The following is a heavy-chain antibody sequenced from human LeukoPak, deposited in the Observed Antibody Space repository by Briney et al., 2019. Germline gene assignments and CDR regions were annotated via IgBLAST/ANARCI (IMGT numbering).Heavy chain of an antibody. CDR2: ISAGGDST. J-gene: IGHJ4*02. D-gene: IGHD3-10*01. CDR1: GFTVSSNY. V-gene: IGHV3-53*01. Sequence: GGSLRLSCAASGFTVSSNYMSWVRQAPGKGLEWVAAISAGGDSTYYADSVKGRFTISRDNSKNTLYLQMNSLRAEDTAVYYCARYDGGSGPFDYWGQGTLVTVSS. CDR3: ARYDGGSGPFDY.